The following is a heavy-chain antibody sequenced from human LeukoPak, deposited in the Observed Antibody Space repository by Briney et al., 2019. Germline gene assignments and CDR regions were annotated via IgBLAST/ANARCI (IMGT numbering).Heavy chain of an antibody. CDR2: INPSGGSI. J-gene: IGHJ4*02. D-gene: IGHD1-26*01. CDR3: ARAPEGATLWADY. Sequence: ASVKVSCKASGYTFTRYYMHWVRQAPGQGLEWMGIINPSGGSISYAQKFQGRVSMTRDTSTSTAYMELNSLRSDDTAVYYCARAPEGATLWADYWGQGTLVIVSP. V-gene: IGHV1-46*01. CDR1: GYTFTRYY.